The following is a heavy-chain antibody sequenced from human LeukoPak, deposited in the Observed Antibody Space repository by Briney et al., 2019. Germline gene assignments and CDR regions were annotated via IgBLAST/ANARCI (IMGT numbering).Heavy chain of an antibody. CDR1: GFTVTDNY. CDR2: IYRGGGT. J-gene: IGHJ4*02. V-gene: IGHV3-53*01. D-gene: IGHD3-22*01. Sequence: GGSLRLSCAASGFTVTDNYMSWVRQAPGKGLEWVSVIYRGGGTFYSDSVKGRFTISRDFSKNTLYLQMNSLRADDTAVYYCAKVRYYDSSGADYWGQGTLVTVSS. CDR3: AKVRYYDSSGADY.